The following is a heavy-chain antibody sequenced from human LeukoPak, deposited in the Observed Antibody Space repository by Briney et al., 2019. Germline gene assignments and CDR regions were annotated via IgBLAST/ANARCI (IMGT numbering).Heavy chain of an antibody. CDR3: ARAPLHLYCGGDCFNWFDP. J-gene: IGHJ5*02. D-gene: IGHD2-21*02. Sequence: SETLSLTCTVSGGSISSSSYYWGWIRQPPWKGLEWIGSIYYSGSTYYNPSLKSRVTISVDTSKNQFSLKLSSVTAADTAVYYCARAPLHLYCGGDCFNWFDPWGQGTLVTVSS. CDR1: GGSISSSSYY. V-gene: IGHV4-39*07. CDR2: IYYSGST.